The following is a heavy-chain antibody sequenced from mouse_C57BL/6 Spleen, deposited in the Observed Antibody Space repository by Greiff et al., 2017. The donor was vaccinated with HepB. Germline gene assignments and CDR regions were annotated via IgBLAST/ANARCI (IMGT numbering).Heavy chain of an antibody. Sequence: EVKLVESGAELVKPGASVKLSCTASGFNIKDYYMHWVKQRTEQGLEWIGRIDPEDGETKYAPKFQGKATITADTSSNTAYLQLSSLTSEDTAVYYCARSLYGSSYGYAMDYWGQGTSVTVSS. CDR2: IDPEDGET. J-gene: IGHJ4*01. CDR3: ARSLYGSSYGYAMDY. CDR1: GFNIKDYY. V-gene: IGHV14-2*01. D-gene: IGHD1-1*01.